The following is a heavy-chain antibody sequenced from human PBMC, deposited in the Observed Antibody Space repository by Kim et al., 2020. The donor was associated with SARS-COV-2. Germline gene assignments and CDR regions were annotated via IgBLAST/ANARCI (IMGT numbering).Heavy chain of an antibody. CDR3: ARGCAPGVPAATYYYYYYMDV. CDR1: GYTFTGYY. CDR2: INPNSGGT. V-gene: IGHV1-2*02. D-gene: IGHD2-2*01. Sequence: ASVKVSCKASGYTFTGYYMHWVRQAPGQGLEWMGWINPNSGGTNYAQKFQGRVTMTRDTSISTAYMELSRLRSDDTAVYYCARGCAPGVPAATYYYYYYMDVWGKGTTVTVSS. J-gene: IGHJ6*03.